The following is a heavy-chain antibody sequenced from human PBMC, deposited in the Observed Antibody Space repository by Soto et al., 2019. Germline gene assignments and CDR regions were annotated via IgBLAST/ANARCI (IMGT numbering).Heavy chain of an antibody. CDR2: IYYSGST. Sequence: SETLSLTCTVSGGSVSSGSYYWSWIRQPPGKGLEWIGYIYYSGSTNYNPSLKSRVTISVDTSKNQFSLKLSSVTAADTAVYYCARDPVGASYYYGMDVWGQGTTVTVSS. D-gene: IGHD1-26*01. CDR3: ARDPVGASYYYGMDV. J-gene: IGHJ6*02. CDR1: GGSVSSGSYY. V-gene: IGHV4-61*01.